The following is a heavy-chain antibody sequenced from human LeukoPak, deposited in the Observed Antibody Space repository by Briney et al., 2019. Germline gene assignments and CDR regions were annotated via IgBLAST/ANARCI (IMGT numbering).Heavy chain of an antibody. CDR2: TYYRSKWYN. Sequence: SQTLSLTCAISGDSVSSNSAAWNWIRQSPSRGLEWLGRTYYRSKWYNDYAVSVKSRITINPDTSKNQFSLQLNSVTPEDTAVYYCARDPEVELAYYYYGMDVWGQGTTVTVS. CDR3: ARDPEVELAYYYYGMDV. CDR1: GDSVSSNSAA. V-gene: IGHV6-1*01. J-gene: IGHJ6*02. D-gene: IGHD3-10*01.